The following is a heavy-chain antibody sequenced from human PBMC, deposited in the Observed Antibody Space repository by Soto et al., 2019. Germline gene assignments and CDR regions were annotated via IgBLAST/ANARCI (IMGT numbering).Heavy chain of an antibody. CDR3: VRRLTSIYNYFDS. V-gene: IGHV4-31*03. D-gene: IGHD2-8*01. CDR2: VSSSGNS. J-gene: IGHJ4*02. Sequence: QVHLQESGPGLVKPSQTLSLTCTVSGDSISSATHYWNWIRQHPGKGLEWIGYVSSSGNSYYSPSLKRRVFMSADTSKNLFSLKLSSVTAADTAIYYCVRRLTSIYNYFDSWGQGTQVTVSS. CDR1: GDSISSATHY.